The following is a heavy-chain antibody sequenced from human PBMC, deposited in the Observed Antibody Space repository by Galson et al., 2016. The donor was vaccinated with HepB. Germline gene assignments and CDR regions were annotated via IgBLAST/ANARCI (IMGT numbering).Heavy chain of an antibody. CDR2: SYI. J-gene: IGHJ6*02. Sequence: SYIYYTDSVKGRFTISRDNAKNSLYLQMNSLRAEDTAVYYCARDFGYCSSTSCYKGGLFYYYGMDVWGQGTTVTVSS. D-gene: IGHD2-2*02. CDR3: ARDFGYCSSTSCYKGGLFYYYGMDV. V-gene: IGHV3-21*01.